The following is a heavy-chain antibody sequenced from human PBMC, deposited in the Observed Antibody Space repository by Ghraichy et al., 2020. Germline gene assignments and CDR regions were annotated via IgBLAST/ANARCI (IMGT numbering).Heavy chain of an antibody. D-gene: IGHD2-2*01. CDR1: GFTFSTYT. Sequence: GGSLRLSCAASGFTFSTYTMNWVRQAPGKGLEWVSSISKSSDYIYYRDSVKGRFTISRDNAENSLYLQMNGLRVEDTAVYYCARFLGFCNSVSCYDYYYGVDVWGQGTTGTVSS. V-gene: IGHV3-21*01. J-gene: IGHJ6*02. CDR3: ARFLGFCNSVSCYDYYYGVDV. CDR2: ISKSSDYI.